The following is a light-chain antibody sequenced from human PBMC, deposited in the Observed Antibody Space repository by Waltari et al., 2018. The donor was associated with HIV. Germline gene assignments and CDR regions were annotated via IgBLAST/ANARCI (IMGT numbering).Light chain of an antibody. CDR3: QQYSSSSQIFT. V-gene: IGKV3-20*01. CDR1: QSIGSDY. J-gene: IGKJ3*01. Sequence: EIVLTQSPGTLSLSPGERATLSCRASQSIGSDYLVWYQQKPGQAPTLLCYRASSRATGIPDRFSGSGSGTDFTLTISRLEPEDFAIYYCQQYSSSSQIFTFGPGTKVDIK. CDR2: RAS.